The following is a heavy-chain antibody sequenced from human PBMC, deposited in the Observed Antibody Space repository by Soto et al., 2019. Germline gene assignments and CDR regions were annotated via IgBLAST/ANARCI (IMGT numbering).Heavy chain of an antibody. CDR2: IYYSGST. V-gene: IGHV4-30-4*01. CDR3: ARVGSSIATRPFDY. CDR1: GGSISSGDYY. J-gene: IGHJ4*02. Sequence: SETLSLTCSVSGGSISSGDYYWSWIRQPPGKGLEWIGYIYYSGSTYYNSSLKSRLTISVDTSKNQFSLKLSSVTAADTAVYYCARVGSSIATRPFDYWGQGTLVSVSS. D-gene: IGHD6-6*01.